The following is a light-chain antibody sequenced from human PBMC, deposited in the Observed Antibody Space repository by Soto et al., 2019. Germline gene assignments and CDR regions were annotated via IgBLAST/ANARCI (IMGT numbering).Light chain of an antibody. V-gene: IGKV3-20*01. J-gene: IGKJ1*01. Sequence: EIVLTQSPGTLSLSPGKRAPLSCGLSQSVTSNYLAWYQQKPGQAPRLLIFGASIRVTGIPDRFIGSGSGTDFTLTIRRLEPEDFAVYYCQQYVSPPWAFGQGTKVDIK. CDR1: QSVTSNY. CDR3: QQYVSPPWA. CDR2: GAS.